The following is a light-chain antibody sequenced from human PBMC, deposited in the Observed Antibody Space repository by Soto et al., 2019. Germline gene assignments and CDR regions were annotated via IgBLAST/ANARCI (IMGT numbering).Light chain of an antibody. CDR2: RNN. Sequence: QSVLTQPPSASGTPGQRVTISCSGSSSNIGSNYVYWYQQLPGTAPKLLIYRNNQRPSGGPDRFSGSKSGTSASLAISGLRSENKADYNCAAWDDSLSAYVFGTGTKVTVL. CDR3: AAWDDSLSAYV. V-gene: IGLV1-47*01. J-gene: IGLJ1*01. CDR1: SSNIGSNY.